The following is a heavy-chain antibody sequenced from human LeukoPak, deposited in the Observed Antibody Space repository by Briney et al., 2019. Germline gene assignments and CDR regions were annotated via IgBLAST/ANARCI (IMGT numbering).Heavy chain of an antibody. CDR1: GYTFTSYD. J-gene: IGHJ6*03. V-gene: IGHV1-8*03. Sequence: ASVKVSCKASGYTFTSYDTNTVRHATGQGLERMGWMNPNSGNTGYAQKFQGRVTITRNTSISTAYMELSSLGSEDTAVYYCARAYYYYYMDVWGKGTTVTVSS. CDR3: ARAYYYYYMDV. CDR2: MNPNSGNT.